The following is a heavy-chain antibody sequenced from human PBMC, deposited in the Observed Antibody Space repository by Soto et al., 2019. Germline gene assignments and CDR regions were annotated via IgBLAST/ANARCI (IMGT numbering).Heavy chain of an antibody. J-gene: IGHJ4*02. CDR3: ARDGYKFGFDY. CDR2: INAGNGNT. Sequence: GASVKVSFKSSGYTFTSYAMHWVRQAPGQRLEWMGWINAGNGNTKYSQKFQGRVTITRDTSASTAYMELSSLRSEDTAVYYCARDGYKFGFDYWGQGTLVTVSS. CDR1: GYTFTSYA. V-gene: IGHV1-3*01. D-gene: IGHD1-1*01.